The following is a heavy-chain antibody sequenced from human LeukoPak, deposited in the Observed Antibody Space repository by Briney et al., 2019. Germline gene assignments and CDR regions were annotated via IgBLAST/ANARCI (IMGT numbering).Heavy chain of an antibody. J-gene: IGHJ4*02. CDR3: ARGLGFGYYDSSGPEDYFDY. V-gene: IGHV3-48*03. D-gene: IGHD3-22*01. CDR1: GFTFSSYE. Sequence: GGSLRLSCAASGFTFSSYEMNWVRQAPGKGLEWVSYISSSGSTIYYADSVKGRFTISRDNAKNSLYLQMNSLRAEDTAVYYCARGLGFGYYDSSGPEDYFDYWGQGTLVTVSS. CDR2: ISSSGSTI.